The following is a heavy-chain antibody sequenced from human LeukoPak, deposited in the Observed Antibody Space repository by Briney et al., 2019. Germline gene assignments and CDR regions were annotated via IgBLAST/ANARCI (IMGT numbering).Heavy chain of an antibody. Sequence: ASVKVSCKASGYTFTSYDINWVRQATGQGLEWMGWMNPNSGNTGYAQKFQGRVTMTRNTSISTAYMELSSLRSEDTAVYYCARGPRRYYYGSVRGGRDSYYMDVWGKGTTVTISS. D-gene: IGHD3-10*01. CDR3: ARGPRRYYYGSVRGGRDSYYMDV. V-gene: IGHV1-8*01. CDR2: MNPNSGNT. CDR1: GYTFTSYD. J-gene: IGHJ6*03.